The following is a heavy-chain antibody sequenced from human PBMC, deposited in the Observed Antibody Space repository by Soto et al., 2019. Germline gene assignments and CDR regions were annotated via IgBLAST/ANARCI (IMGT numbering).Heavy chain of an antibody. Sequence: QVQLQESGPGLVKPSQTLSLTCTVSGGSISSGDYYWSWIRQPPGKGLEWIGYIYDSGSTYYNSSLKSRVNITLDTSKNQFSLKLTSVTAADTAVYYCARDIGVGPWGQGTLVTVSS. CDR3: ARDIGVGP. D-gene: IGHD2-8*01. V-gene: IGHV4-30-4*01. J-gene: IGHJ5*02. CDR2: IYDSGST. CDR1: GGSISSGDYY.